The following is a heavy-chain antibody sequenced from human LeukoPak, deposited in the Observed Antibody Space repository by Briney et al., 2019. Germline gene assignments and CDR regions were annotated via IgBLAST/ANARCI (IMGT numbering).Heavy chain of an antibody. J-gene: IGHJ4*02. D-gene: IGHD4-17*01. CDR3: AKDASDFGDSYFDH. CDR1: GFNFNNYG. Sequence: GGFLRLSCEASGFNFNNYGMHWVRQAPGKGLEWVAALWFDGSHEYYADSVKGRFTISRDNFKNTLFMEMNALTAGDTAIYYCAKDASDFGDSYFDHWGQGTPVTVSS. CDR2: LWFDGSHE. V-gene: IGHV3-33*06.